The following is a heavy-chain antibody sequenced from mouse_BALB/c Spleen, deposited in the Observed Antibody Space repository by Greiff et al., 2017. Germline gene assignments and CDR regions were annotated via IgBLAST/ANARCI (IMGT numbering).Heavy chain of an antibody. Sequence: VQLQQSGAELVRSGASVKLSCTASGFNIKDYYMHWVKQRPEQGLEWIGWIDPENGDTEYAPKFQGKATMTADTSSNTAYLQLSSLTSEDTAVYYCNAEGGMIYYYGKGYWGQGTTLTVSS. CDR2: IDPENGDT. CDR3: NAEGGMIYYYGKGY. J-gene: IGHJ2*01. D-gene: IGHD1-1*01. CDR1: GFNIKDYY. V-gene: IGHV14-4*02.